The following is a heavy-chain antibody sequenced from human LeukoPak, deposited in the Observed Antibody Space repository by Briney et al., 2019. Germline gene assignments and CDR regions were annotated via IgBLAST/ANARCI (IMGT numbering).Heavy chain of an antibody. Sequence: PGGSLRLSCVASGFSLSGYWMYWVRQAPGKGLMYISRNNGDGSTTNYADVVKGRFTMSRDNVKNTLYLRMNSLRVEDTAVYYCAKTIEYSSSSYDYWGQGTLVTVSS. D-gene: IGHD6-6*01. CDR1: GFSLSGYW. V-gene: IGHV3-74*01. J-gene: IGHJ4*02. CDR3: AKTIEYSSSSYDY. CDR2: NNGDGSTT.